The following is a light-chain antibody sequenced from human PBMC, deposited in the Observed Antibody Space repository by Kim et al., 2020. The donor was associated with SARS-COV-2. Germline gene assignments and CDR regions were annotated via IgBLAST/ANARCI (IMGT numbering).Light chain of an antibody. CDR3: QAWDSSTRV. CDR2: QDS. J-gene: IGLJ3*02. CDR1: KLGDKY. V-gene: IGLV3-1*01. Sequence: SYELTQPPSVSVSPGQTASITCSGDKLGDKYACWYQQKPGQSPFLVIFQDSKRPSGIPERFSGSNSGNTATLTISGTQAMDEADYYCQAWDSSTRVFGGGTQLTVL.